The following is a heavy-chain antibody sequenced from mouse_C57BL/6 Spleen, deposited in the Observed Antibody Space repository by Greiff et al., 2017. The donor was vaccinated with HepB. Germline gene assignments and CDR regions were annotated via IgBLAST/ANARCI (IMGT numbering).Heavy chain of an antibody. CDR1: GYTFTSYW. V-gene: IGHV1-61*01. CDR3: ARFHGSGDYAMDY. D-gene: IGHD1-1*01. J-gene: IGHJ4*01. CDR2: IYPSDSET. Sequence: VQLQQSGAELVRPGSSVKLSCKASGYTFTSYWMDWVKQRPGQGLEWIGNIYPSDSETHYNQKFKDKATLTVDKSSSTAYMQLSSLTSEDSAVYYGARFHGSGDYAMDYWGQGTSVTVSS.